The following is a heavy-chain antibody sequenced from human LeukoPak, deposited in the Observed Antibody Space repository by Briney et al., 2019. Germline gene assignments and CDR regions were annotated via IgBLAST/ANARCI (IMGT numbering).Heavy chain of an antibody. CDR1: GGSISSSSYY. Sequence: SETLSLTCTASGGSISSSSYYWGWIRQPPGKGLEWIGSIYYSGSTYYNPSLKSRVTISVDTSKNQFSLKLSSVTAADTAVYYCARDGIVVGEGFDYWGQGALVTVSS. CDR3: ARDGIVVGEGFDY. J-gene: IGHJ4*02. D-gene: IGHD3-22*01. V-gene: IGHV4-39*07. CDR2: IYYSGST.